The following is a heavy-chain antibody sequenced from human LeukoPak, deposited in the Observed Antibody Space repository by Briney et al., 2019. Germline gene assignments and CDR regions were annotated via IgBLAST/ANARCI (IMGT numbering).Heavy chain of an antibody. J-gene: IGHJ4*02. V-gene: IGHV3-48*02. CDR1: GFSFTSCG. CDR3: ARDQDYGFDY. Sequence: PGGSLRLSCAASGFSFTSCGISWVRQAPGKGLEWVSYISGSSSAIYYADSVKGRFTISRDSAKNSVYLQMNSLRDEDTAVYYCARDQDYGFDYWGQGTLVTVSS. D-gene: IGHD4-17*01. CDR2: ISGSSSAI.